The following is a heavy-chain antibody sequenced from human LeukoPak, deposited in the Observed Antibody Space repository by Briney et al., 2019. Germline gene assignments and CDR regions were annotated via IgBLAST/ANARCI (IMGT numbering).Heavy chain of an antibody. CDR3: AKDPNSGFDFLNWFDP. CDR2: ISGSGGST. D-gene: IGHD5-12*01. J-gene: IGHJ5*02. CDR1: VFTFSSYA. Sequence: GGSLRLSCAASVFTFSSYAMSWVRQAAGKGLEWVSAISGSGGSTYYADSVKGRFTISRDNSKNTLYLQMNSLRAEDTAVYYCAKDPNSGFDFLNWFDPWGQGTLVTVSS. V-gene: IGHV3-23*01.